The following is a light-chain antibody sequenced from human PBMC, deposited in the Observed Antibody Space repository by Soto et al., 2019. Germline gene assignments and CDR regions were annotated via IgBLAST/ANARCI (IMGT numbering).Light chain of an antibody. Sequence: DIVMTQSPLSLPVTPGEPASISCRSSQSLLHSNGYNYLDWYLQKPEQSPQLLIYLGSNRASGVPDILSGGGSGTDFTLKISRVEPEEVGVYYYLQDLQNPLITIGQGTRLEIK. V-gene: IGKV2-28*01. J-gene: IGKJ5*01. CDR3: LQDLQNPLIT. CDR1: QSLLHSNGYNY. CDR2: LGS.